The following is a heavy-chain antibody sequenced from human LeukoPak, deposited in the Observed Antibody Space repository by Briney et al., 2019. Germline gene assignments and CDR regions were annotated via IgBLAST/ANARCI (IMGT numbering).Heavy chain of an antibody. J-gene: IGHJ3*02. CDR2: INTDGSST. V-gene: IGHV3-74*03. D-gene: IGHD2-2*01. Sequence: GGSLRLSFAASGFIFSSFWMHWVRQAPGKGVVWVSRINTDGSSTTYADSVKGRFTISRDNAKNTLYLQMNSLRAEDTAVYYCARDGGVPAAKAFDIWGQGTMVTVSS. CDR3: ARDGGVPAAKAFDI. CDR1: GFIFSSFW.